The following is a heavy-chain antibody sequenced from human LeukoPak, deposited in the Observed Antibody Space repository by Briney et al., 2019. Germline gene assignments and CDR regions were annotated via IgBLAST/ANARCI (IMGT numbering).Heavy chain of an antibody. D-gene: IGHD5-24*01. V-gene: IGHV3-66*01. CDR3: AMGWLQMNY. CDR1: GFTVSSNY. J-gene: IGHJ4*02. CDR2: IYSGGST. Sequence: GGSLILSCAASGFTVSSNYMSWVRQAPGKGLEWVSVIYSGGSTYYADSVKGRFTISRDNSKNTLYLQMNSLRAADTAVYYCAMGWLQMNYWGQGTLVTVSS.